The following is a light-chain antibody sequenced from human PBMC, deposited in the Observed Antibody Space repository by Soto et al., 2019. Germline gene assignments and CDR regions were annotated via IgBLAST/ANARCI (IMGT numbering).Light chain of an antibody. CDR2: DVS. CDR1: SSDVGGYNY. CDR3: SSYTTSTPRQIV. J-gene: IGLJ1*01. Sequence: QSVLTQPASVSGSPGQSITISCTGTSSDVGGYNYVSWYQHHPGKAPKLMIYDVSNRPSGVSNRFSGSKSGNTASLTISGLQPENEADYYGSSYTTSTPRQIVLGTGTKLTAL. V-gene: IGLV2-14*03.